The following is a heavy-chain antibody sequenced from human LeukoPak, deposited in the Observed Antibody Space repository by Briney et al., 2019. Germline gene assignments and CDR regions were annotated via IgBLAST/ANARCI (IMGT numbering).Heavy chain of an antibody. V-gene: IGHV3-23*01. CDR3: ARDTRDY. CDR1: GFTLSSYA. J-gene: IGHJ4*02. Sequence: HPGGSLRLSCAASGFTLSSYAMSWVRQAPGKGLEWVSAISGRDSSTYYADSVKGRFIISRDNFKNTLYLQMNSLRAEDAAVYYCARDTRDYWGQGTLVTVSS. CDR2: ISGRDSST.